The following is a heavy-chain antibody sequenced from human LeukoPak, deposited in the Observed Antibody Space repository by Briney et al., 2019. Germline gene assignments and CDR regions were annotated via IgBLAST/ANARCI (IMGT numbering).Heavy chain of an antibody. CDR2: ISYDGSNK. CDR3: ARVTMERYCSGGSCYSPGWFDP. V-gene: IGHV3-30*03. D-gene: IGHD2-15*01. Sequence: GGSLRLSCAASGFTFSSYGMHWVRQAPGKGLEWVAVISYDGSNKYYADPVKGRFTISRDNSKNTLYLQMNSLRAEDTAVYYCARVTMERYCSGGSCYSPGWFDPWGQGTLVTVSS. CDR1: GFTFSSYG. J-gene: IGHJ5*02.